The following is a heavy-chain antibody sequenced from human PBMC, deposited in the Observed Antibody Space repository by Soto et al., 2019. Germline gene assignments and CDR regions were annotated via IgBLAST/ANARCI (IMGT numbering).Heavy chain of an antibody. V-gene: IGHV1-69*05. CDR3: ETETPTHHRGGGMEL. Sequence: QVQLVQSGAEVKKPGSSVKVSCKASGGTFSSYAISWERQAPGQGLEWMGGIIPIFGTANYAQKFQGRVTNTTDEHKSTGYMGLSSLKSAVTAVYYCETETPTHHRGGGMELRGQGTTVTVSS. J-gene: IGHJ6*02. D-gene: IGHD3-10*01. CDR2: IIPIFGTA. CDR1: GGTFSSYA.